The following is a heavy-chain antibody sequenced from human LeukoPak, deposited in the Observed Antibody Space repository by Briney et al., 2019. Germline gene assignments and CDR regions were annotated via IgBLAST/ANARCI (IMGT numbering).Heavy chain of an antibody. CDR3: ARDRYGHGSLDY. CDR2: IWHDGSNE. D-gene: IGHD5-24*01. V-gene: IGHV3-33*01. J-gene: IGHJ4*02. CDR1: GFIFSAYA. Sequence: PGRSLRLSCAASGFIFSAYAMHWVRQAPGKGLEWVAVIWHDGSNENYADSVKGRFSISRDGSKNTVDLQINSLRDEDTAVYYCARDRYGHGSLDYWGQGTLVSVSS.